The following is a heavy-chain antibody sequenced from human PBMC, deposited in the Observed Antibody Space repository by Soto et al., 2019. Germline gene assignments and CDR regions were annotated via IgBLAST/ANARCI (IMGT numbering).Heavy chain of an antibody. CDR2: IKHDGSDK. Sequence: EVHLVESGGGLVQPGGSLRLSCAASGFTFRSYWMTWVRQAPGKGLEWVANIKHDGSDKYYVDSVKGRFTISRDNAKNSVYLQMNSLRAEDTAVYYCAREASTYFSTSGTYSFGYFDYWGQGTLVTVSS. CDR3: AREASTYFSTSGTYSFGYFDY. J-gene: IGHJ4*02. CDR1: GFTFRSYW. V-gene: IGHV3-7*01. D-gene: IGHD3-10*01.